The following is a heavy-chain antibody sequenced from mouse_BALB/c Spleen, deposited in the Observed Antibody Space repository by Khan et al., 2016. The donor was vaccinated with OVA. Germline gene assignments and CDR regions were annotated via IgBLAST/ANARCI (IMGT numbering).Heavy chain of an antibody. D-gene: IGHD1-1*01. J-gene: IGHJ1*01. CDR3: ARDYGNLYWYFDV. Sequence: EVQLQESGPGLVKPSQTVSLTCTVTGISITSGNYRWSWIRQFPGNKLEWIGNIYYSGTVTYNPSLTSLTTITRDTSKNQFFLEMNSLTAEDTANYYCARDYGNLYWYFDVWGAGTTVTVSS. CDR1: GISITSGNYR. CDR2: IYYSGTV. V-gene: IGHV3-5*02.